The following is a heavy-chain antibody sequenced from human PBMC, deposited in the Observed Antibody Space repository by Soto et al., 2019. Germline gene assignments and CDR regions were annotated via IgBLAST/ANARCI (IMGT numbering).Heavy chain of an antibody. CDR3: ARGHIVVVPTVGWFDP. CDR2: MFHSGST. J-gene: IGHJ5*02. Sequence: KTSETLSLTCTVSGYFISSGYYWGWIRQPPGKGLEWIGSMFHSGSTHYNPSLKSRVIMSVDTSKNQFSLRLSSVTASDTAVYYCARGHIVVVPTVGWFDPWGQGTLVTVSS. D-gene: IGHD2-2*01. CDR1: GYFISSGYY. V-gene: IGHV4-38-2*02.